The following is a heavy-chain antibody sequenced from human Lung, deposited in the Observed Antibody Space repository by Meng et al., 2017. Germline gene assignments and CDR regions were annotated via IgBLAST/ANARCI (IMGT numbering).Heavy chain of an antibody. V-gene: IGHV4-34*01. D-gene: IGHD4-11*01. Sequence: LHSCGAGRLKPSETLSLTCFVSGGSFSDYYWSWIRQPPGKGLEWIGEINHSGSTNYNPSLESRATISVDTSQNNLSLKLSSVTAADSAVYYCARGPTTMAHDFDYWGQGTLVTVSS. CDR3: ARGPTTMAHDFDY. CDR1: GGSFSDYY. J-gene: IGHJ4*02. CDR2: INHSGST.